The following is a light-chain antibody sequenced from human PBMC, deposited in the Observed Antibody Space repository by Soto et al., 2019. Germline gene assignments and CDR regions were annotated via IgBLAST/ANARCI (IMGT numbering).Light chain of an antibody. CDR1: QSISNN. V-gene: IGKV3-15*01. CDR2: GAS. Sequence: EIVMTQSPATLSVSLGERATLSCRASQSISNNLAWYQQRPGQSPRLLIYGASTRATDIPARFSGSGSATELTLTISSLQSEDFADYYCQQYNNWPLTFGGGTKVEIK. J-gene: IGKJ4*01. CDR3: QQYNNWPLT.